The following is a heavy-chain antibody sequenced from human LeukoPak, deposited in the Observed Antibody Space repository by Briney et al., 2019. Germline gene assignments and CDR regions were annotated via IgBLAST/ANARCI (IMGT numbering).Heavy chain of an antibody. CDR3: ARNFLPHYDSSGYNNWFDP. CDR1: GFTFSSYE. D-gene: IGHD3-22*01. CDR2: ISSSGSPM. Sequence: GGSLRLSCAASGFTFSSYEMNWVRQAPGKGLEWVSYISSSGSPMYYADSVEGRFTISRDNAKNSLYLQMNGLRAGDTAVYYCARNFLPHYDSSGYNNWFDPWGQGTLVTVSS. V-gene: IGHV3-48*03. J-gene: IGHJ5*02.